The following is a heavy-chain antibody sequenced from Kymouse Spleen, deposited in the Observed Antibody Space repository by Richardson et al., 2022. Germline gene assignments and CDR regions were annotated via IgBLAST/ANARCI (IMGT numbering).Heavy chain of an antibody. V-gene: IGHV3-73*02. Sequence: EVQLVESGGGLVQPGGSLKLSCAASGFTFSGSAMHWVRQASGKGLEWVGRIRSKANSYATAYAASVKGRFTISRDDSKNTAYLQMNSLKTEDTAVYYCTRTLRYFDWLFDYWGQGTLVTVSS. D-gene: IGHD3-9*01. CDR1: GFTFSGSA. CDR3: TRTLRYFDWLFDY. J-gene: IGHJ4*02. CDR2: IRSKANSYAT.